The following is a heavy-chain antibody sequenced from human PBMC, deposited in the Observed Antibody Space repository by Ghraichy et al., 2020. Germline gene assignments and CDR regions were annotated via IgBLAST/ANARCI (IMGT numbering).Heavy chain of an antibody. D-gene: IGHD5-18*01. Sequence: SQTLSLTCAVSGGSISSGGYSWSWIRQPPGKGLEWIGYIYHSGSTYYNPSLKSRVTISVDRSKNQFSLKLSSVTAADTAVYYCARGDTAMANPFYFDYWGQGTLVTVSS. V-gene: IGHV4-30-2*01. CDR2: IYHSGST. CDR3: ARGDTAMANPFYFDY. CDR1: GGSISSGGYS. J-gene: IGHJ4*02.